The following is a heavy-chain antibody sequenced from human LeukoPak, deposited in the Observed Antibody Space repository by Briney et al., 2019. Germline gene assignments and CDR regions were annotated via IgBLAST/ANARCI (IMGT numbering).Heavy chain of an antibody. D-gene: IGHD3-22*01. V-gene: IGHV4-30-4*01. J-gene: IGHJ4*02. CDR2: IYYSGST. CDR1: GGSISSGDYY. Sequence: PSQTLSLTCTVSGGSISSGDYYWSWIRQPPGKGLEWIVYIYYSGSTYYNPSLKSRVTISVDTSKNQFSLKLSSVTAADTAVYYCARVVGSRYYDSSGYLDYWSQGTLVTVSS. CDR3: ARVVGSRYYDSSGYLDY.